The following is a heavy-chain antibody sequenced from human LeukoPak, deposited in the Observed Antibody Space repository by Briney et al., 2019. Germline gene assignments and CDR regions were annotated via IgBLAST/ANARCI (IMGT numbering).Heavy chain of an antibody. D-gene: IGHD5-12*01. V-gene: IGHV4-30-2*01. J-gene: IGHJ4*02. CDR3: ARVGPLVATISTYYFDY. CDR2: IYHSGST. CDR1: GGSISSGGYY. Sequence: PSETLSLTCTVSGGSISSGGYYWSWIRQPPGKGLEWIGYIYHSGSTYYNPSLKSRVTISVDRSKNQFSLKLSSVTAADTAVYYCARVGPLVATISTYYFDYWGQGTLVTVSS.